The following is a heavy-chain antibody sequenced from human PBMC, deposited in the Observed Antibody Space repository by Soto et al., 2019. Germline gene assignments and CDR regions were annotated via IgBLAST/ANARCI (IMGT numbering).Heavy chain of an antibody. J-gene: IGHJ4*02. CDR3: ARDDYPYYDDSSGYHFDY. V-gene: IGHV3-48*01. Sequence: GGSLRLSCAASGFTFSNAWMNWVRQAPGKGLEWVSYISDSSNTIHYADSVKGRFTISRDNAKNSLYLQMNSLRAEDTAVYYCARDDYPYYDDSSGYHFDYWGQGALVTVSS. CDR2: ISDSSNTI. D-gene: IGHD3-22*01. CDR1: GFTFSNAW.